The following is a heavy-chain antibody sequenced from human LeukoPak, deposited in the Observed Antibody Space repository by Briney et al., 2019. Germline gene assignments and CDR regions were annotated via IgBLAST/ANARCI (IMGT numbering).Heavy chain of an antibody. CDR1: GYTLTELS. CDR3: VRFAAGPDPYYP. V-gene: IGHV1-24*01. CDR2: FDPEDGET. D-gene: IGHD6-25*01. J-gene: IGHJ5*02. Sequence: ASVKASCKVSGYTLTELSMHWVRQAPGKGLEWMGGFDPEDGETIYAQNFQGRVTMTEDTSTDTAYMELNNLTSEDTAVYYCVRFAAGPDPYYPWGQGTLVTVSS.